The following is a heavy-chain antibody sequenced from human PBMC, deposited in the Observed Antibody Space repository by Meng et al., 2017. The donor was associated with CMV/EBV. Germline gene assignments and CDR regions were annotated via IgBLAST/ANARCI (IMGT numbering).Heavy chain of an antibody. CDR3: ARDYQLERRSDDY. CDR1: GYTFTGDY. Sequence: ASVKVSCKASGYTFTGDYMHWVRQAPGQGPEWMGWINPNSGGTNYAQKFQGRVTMTRDTSISTAYMELSRLRSDDTAVYYCARDYQLERRSDDYWGQGTLVTVSS. D-gene: IGHD1-1*01. J-gene: IGHJ4*02. V-gene: IGHV1-2*02. CDR2: INPNSGGT.